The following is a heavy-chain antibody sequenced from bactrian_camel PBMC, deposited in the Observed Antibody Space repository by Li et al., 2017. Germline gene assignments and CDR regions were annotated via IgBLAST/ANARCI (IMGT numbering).Heavy chain of an antibody. Sequence: HVQLVESGGGSVQAGQSLRLSCAASGSTGSPSCVGWLRQAPGKEREEVAWISIGRTRYADSVKGRFTISQDDAKNTVYLQMNSLKVEDTAVYFCMAVTGYWGQGTQVTVS. V-gene: IGHV3S53*01. J-gene: IGHJ6*01. CDR3: MAVTGY. CDR1: GSTGSPSC. CDR2: ISIGRT.